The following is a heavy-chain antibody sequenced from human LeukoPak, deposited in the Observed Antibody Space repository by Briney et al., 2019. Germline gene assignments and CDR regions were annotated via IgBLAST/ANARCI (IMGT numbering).Heavy chain of an antibody. CDR2: ITGSGANT. V-gene: IGHV3-23*01. Sequence: GGSLRLSCAASGFTFSSYSMNWVRQAPGKGLEWVSVITGSGANTYYAESVKGRFTISRDNSRNTLYLQMNSLRAEDAALYYCANEYSKGDVWGQGTVVTVSS. CDR1: GFTFSSYS. CDR3: ANEYSKGDV. D-gene: IGHD4-11*01. J-gene: IGHJ3*01.